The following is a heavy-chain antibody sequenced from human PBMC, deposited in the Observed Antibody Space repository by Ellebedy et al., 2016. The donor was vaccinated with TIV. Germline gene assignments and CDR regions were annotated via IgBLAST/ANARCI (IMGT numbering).Heavy chain of an antibody. D-gene: IGHD5-18*01. CDR1: GFTFEDFA. CDR2: INWSGATF. V-gene: IGHV3-9*03. Sequence: PGGSLRLSCVVSGFTFEDFAFHWVRQAPGKGLAWVSGINWSGATFGHADSVKGRFTISRDNAKNTLYLQMDSLRVDDMALYFCARSRGFSYGNDAFDLWGQGTVVIVSS. CDR3: ARSRGFSYGNDAFDL. J-gene: IGHJ3*01.